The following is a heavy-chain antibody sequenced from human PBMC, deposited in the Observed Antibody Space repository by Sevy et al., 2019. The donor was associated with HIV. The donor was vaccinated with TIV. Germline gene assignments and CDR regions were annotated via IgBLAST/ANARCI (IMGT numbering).Heavy chain of an antibody. CDR2: MKSKTDGGTT. D-gene: IGHD3-16*01. CDR3: TAVGLPNGGSEAFDI. J-gene: IGHJ3*02. CDR1: GFTFSIIY. V-gene: IGHV3-15*01. Sequence: GGSLRLSCAASGFTFSIIYMNWVRQSPGKGLEWVGRMKSKTDGGTTDYAAPVKDRFTMSRDDSKNTLYLQMNSLKADVSAVYSCTAVGLPNGGSEAFDIWGQGTMVTVSS.